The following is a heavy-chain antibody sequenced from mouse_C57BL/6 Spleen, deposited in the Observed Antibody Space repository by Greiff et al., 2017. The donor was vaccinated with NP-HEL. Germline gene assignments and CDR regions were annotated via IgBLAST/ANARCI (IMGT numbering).Heavy chain of an antibody. CDR2: IYPGDGDT. CDR1: GYAFSSSW. D-gene: IGHD2-3*01. J-gene: IGHJ4*01. CDR3: ARGWLLDYYAMDY. Sequence: QVQLKESGPELVKPGASVKISCKASGYAFSSSWMNWVKQRPGKGLEWIGRIYPGDGDTNYNGKFKGKATLTADKSSSTAYMQLSSLTSEDSAVYFCARGWLLDYYAMDYWGQGTSVTVSS. V-gene: IGHV1-82*01.